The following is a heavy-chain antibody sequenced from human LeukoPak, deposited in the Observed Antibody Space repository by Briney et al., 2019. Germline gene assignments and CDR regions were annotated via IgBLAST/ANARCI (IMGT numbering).Heavy chain of an antibody. CDR3: ARANVVVPAAQEPDNWFDP. D-gene: IGHD2-2*01. CDR2: INPNSGGT. V-gene: IGHV1-2*02. CDR1: GYTFTGYY. Sequence: GASVKVSCKASGYTFTGYYMYWVRQAPGQGLEWMGWINPNSGGTNYAQKFQGRVTMTRDTSISTAYMELSRLRSDDTAVYYCARANVVVPAAQEPDNWFDPWGQGTLVTVSS. J-gene: IGHJ5*02.